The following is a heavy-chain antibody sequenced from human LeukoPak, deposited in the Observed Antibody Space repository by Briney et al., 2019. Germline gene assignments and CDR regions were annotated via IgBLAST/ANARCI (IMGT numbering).Heavy chain of an antibody. CDR1: GYSFTGYY. J-gene: IGHJ4*02. D-gene: IGHD5-12*01. Sequence: ASMKVSCKASGYSFTGYYMHWVRQAPGQGLEWMGCINPNSGGTDYAQKFQGRVTMTRDTSISTASMELSRLTSDDTAVYYCAGLSGYDPYYFDYWGQGTLVAVSS. CDR3: AGLSGYDPYYFDY. V-gene: IGHV1-2*02. CDR2: INPNSGGT.